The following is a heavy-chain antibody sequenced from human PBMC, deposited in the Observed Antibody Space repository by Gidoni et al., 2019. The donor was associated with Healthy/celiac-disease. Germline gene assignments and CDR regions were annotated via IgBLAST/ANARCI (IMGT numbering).Heavy chain of an antibody. V-gene: IGHV1-3*01. CDR1: GYTFTSYA. CDR2: INAGNGNT. D-gene: IGHD3-22*01. J-gene: IGHJ6*02. Sequence: QVQLVPSGAEVKKPGASVQVSCQASGYTFTSYAMHWVRQAPGQRLEWMGWINAGNGNTKYSQKFQGRVTITRDTSASTAYMELSSLRSEETAVYYCVKGKKASGYASLDYYYYGMDVWGQGTTVTVSS. CDR3: VKGKKASGYASLDYYYYGMDV.